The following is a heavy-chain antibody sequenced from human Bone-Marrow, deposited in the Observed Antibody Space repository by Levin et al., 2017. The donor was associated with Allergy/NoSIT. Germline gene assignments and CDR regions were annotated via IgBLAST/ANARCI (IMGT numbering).Heavy chain of an antibody. CDR1: GFTFNKYA. CDR2: ISGDDANT. D-gene: IGHD6-13*01. CDR3: AKGPDSSGFFPRYNWFDP. V-gene: IGHV3-23*01. J-gene: IGHJ5*02. Sequence: GGSLRLSCAASGFTFNKYAMSWVRQAPGKGLEWVSGISGDDANTFYADSVKGRFTISRDNSKNTLYLQLNSLRAEDTAIYYCAKGPDSSGFFPRYNWFDPWGQGTLVTVSS.